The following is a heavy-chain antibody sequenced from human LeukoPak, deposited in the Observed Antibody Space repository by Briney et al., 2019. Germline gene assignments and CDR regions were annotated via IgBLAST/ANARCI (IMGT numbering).Heavy chain of an antibody. CDR1: GFTFSSYW. CDR2: IKQDGSEK. J-gene: IGHJ4*02. V-gene: IGHV3-7*01. D-gene: IGHD2-15*01. CDR3: VQGWRDN. Sequence: GGSLRLSCAASGFTFSSYWMSWVRQAPGKGLEWVANIKQDGSEKYYVDSVKGRFTISRDNAKNSLYLQLNTLRPEDTAVYYCVQGWRDNWGQGTLVTVSS.